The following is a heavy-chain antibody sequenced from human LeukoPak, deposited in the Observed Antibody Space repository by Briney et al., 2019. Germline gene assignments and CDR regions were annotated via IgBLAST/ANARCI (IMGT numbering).Heavy chain of an antibody. Sequence: QPGGSLRLSCAASGFTFSNYWMSWVRRAPGKGLDWVANIKQDGSDKNYVDSVAGRFTVSRDNAKNSLYLQMNSLRAEDTAVYYCARDLDYYGSGSYLSYWGQGTLVTVSS. CDR1: GFTFSNYW. J-gene: IGHJ4*02. D-gene: IGHD3-10*01. CDR2: IKQDGSDK. V-gene: IGHV3-7*03. CDR3: ARDLDYYGSGSYLSY.